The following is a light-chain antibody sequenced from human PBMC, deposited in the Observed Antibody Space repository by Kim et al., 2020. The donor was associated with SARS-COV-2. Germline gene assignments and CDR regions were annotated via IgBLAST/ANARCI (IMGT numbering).Light chain of an antibody. J-gene: IGKJ5*01. CDR2: GAS. V-gene: IGKV3-20*01. CDR1: QRVSSSY. Sequence: EIVLTQSPGTLSLSPGERATLSCRASQRVSSSYLAWYQHKPGQAPRLLIYGASRRASGIPDRVSGSGSGTDFTLTISRLEPEDFAVYYSQQFGSSPITFGQGTRLEIK. CDR3: QQFGSSPIT.